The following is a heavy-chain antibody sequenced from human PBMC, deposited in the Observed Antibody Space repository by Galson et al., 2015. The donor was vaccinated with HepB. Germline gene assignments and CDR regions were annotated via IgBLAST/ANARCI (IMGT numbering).Heavy chain of an antibody. CDR3: AKDITSIAVAVDY. D-gene: IGHD6-19*01. Sequence: LRLSCAASGFTFDDYAMHWVRQAPGKGLEWVSGISWNSGSIGYADSVKGRFTISRDNAKNSLYLQMNSLRAEDTALYYCAKDITSIAVAVDYWGQGTLVTVSS. J-gene: IGHJ4*02. CDR1: GFTFDDYA. CDR2: ISWNSGSI. V-gene: IGHV3-9*01.